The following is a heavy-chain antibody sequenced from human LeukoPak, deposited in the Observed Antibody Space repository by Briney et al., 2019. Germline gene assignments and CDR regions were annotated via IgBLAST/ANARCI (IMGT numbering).Heavy chain of an antibody. CDR1: SGSISSSNW. J-gene: IGHJ4*02. Sequence: SGTLSLTCAVSSGSISSSNWWSWVRQPPGKGLEWIGEIYHSGSTNYNPSLKSRVTISVDKSKNQFSLKLSSVTAADTAVYYCAREEYSGIGPFDYWGQGTLVTVSS. D-gene: IGHD5-12*01. CDR3: AREEYSGIGPFDY. V-gene: IGHV4-4*02. CDR2: IYHSGST.